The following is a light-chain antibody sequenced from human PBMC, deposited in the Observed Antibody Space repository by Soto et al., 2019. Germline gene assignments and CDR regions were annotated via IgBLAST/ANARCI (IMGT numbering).Light chain of an antibody. Sequence: QSALTQPASVSGSPGQSITISCTGTSSDVGGYNYVSWYQQHPGKAPKLMIYDVSNRHSGVSNRFSGSKSGNTASLTISGRQAEDEADYYCSSYTSSSTLVFGGGTKLPVL. CDR3: SSYTSSSTLV. V-gene: IGLV2-14*01. J-gene: IGLJ2*01. CDR1: SSDVGGYNY. CDR2: DVS.